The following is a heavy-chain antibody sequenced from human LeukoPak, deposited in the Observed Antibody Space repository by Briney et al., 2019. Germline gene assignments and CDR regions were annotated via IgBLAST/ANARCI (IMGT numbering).Heavy chain of an antibody. CDR1: GFTFSSYS. Sequence: GGSLRLSCAASGFTFSSYSMNWVRQAPGKGLEWVSSISSSSSYIYYADSVKGRFTISRDNAKNSLYLQMNSLRAEDTAVYYCASLDCSSTSCYGDDAFDIWGRGTMVTVSS. CDR2: ISSSSSYI. J-gene: IGHJ3*02. D-gene: IGHD2-2*01. CDR3: ASLDCSSTSCYGDDAFDI. V-gene: IGHV3-21*01.